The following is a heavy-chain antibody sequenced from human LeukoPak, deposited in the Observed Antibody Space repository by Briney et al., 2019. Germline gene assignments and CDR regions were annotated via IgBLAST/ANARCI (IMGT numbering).Heavy chain of an antibody. CDR3: ARADSYTMDAFDI. D-gene: IGHD3-22*01. CDR1: GFTVSSNY. Sequence: GGSLRLSCAASGFTVSSNYMSWVRQAPGKGLEWVANIKQDGSEKYYVDSVKGRFTISRDNAKNSLYLQMNSLRAEDTAVYYCARADSYTMDAFDIWGQGTMVTVSS. J-gene: IGHJ3*02. CDR2: IKQDGSEK. V-gene: IGHV3-7*01.